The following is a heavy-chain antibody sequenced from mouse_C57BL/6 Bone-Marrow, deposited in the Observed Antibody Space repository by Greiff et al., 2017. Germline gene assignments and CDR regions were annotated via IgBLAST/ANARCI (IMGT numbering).Heavy chain of an antibody. V-gene: IGHV2-5*01. CDR3: ANSYFDY. CDR1: GFSLTSYG. CDR2: IWRGGST. J-gene: IGHJ2*01. Sequence: VQLQESGPGLVQPSQSLSITCTVSGFSLTSYGVHWVRQSPGKGLEWLGVIWRGGSTDYDAAFMSRLSTTKDNSKSQVFFKMNSLQADDTDIYYCANSYFDYWGQGTTLTVSA.